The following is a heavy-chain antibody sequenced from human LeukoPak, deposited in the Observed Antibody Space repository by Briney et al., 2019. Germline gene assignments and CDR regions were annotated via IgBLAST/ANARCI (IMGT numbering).Heavy chain of an antibody. D-gene: IGHD6-19*01. V-gene: IGHV3-21*04. Sequence: GGSLRLSCAASGFTFSSYSMNWVRQAPGKGLEWVSSISSSSSYIYYADSVKGRFTISRDNSKNTLYLQMNSLRAEDTAVYYCASTPYDIAVAGSDYWGQGTLVAVSS. CDR3: ASTPYDIAVAGSDY. CDR2: ISSSSSYI. CDR1: GFTFSSYS. J-gene: IGHJ4*02.